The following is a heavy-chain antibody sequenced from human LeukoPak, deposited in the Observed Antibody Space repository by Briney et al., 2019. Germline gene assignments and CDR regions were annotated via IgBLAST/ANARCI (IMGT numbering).Heavy chain of an antibody. J-gene: IGHJ4*02. CDR3: AKKGATTGDFDY. CDR2: ISGSGGDT. V-gene: IGHV3-23*01. D-gene: IGHD1-26*01. CDR1: GFTFSNFL. Sequence: GGSLRLSCAASGFTFSNFLMTWVRQAPGKGPEWVSAISGSGGDTYYADSVKGRFTISRDNSKNTLHLQMNSLRAEDTAVYCCAKKGATTGDFDYWGQGTLVTVSS.